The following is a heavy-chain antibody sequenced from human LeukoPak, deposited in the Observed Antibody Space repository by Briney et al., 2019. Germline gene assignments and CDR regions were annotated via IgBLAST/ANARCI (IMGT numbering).Heavy chain of an antibody. CDR1: GFTFSSYS. CDR2: ISSSSSYI. V-gene: IGHV3-21*01. D-gene: IGHD6-13*01. Sequence: GGSLRLSCAASGFTFSSYSMNWVRQAPGKGLEWVSSISSSSSYIYYADSVKGRFTISRDNAKNSLYLQMNSLRAEDTAVYYCFTAAAGTRPLDYWGQGTLVTVSS. J-gene: IGHJ4*02. CDR3: FTAAAGTRPLDY.